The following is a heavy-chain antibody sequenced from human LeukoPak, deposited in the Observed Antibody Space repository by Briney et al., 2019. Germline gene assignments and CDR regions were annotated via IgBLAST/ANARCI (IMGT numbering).Heavy chain of an antibody. CDR2: ISYDGSNK. D-gene: IGHD3-10*01. V-gene: IGHV3-30*18. CDR1: GFTFSSYG. CDR3: AKDQDYYGSDYYYYGMDV. J-gene: IGHJ6*02. Sequence: GSLRLSCAASGFTFSSYGMHWVRQAPGKGLEWVAVISYDGSNKYYADSVKGRFTISRDNSKNTLYLQMNSLRAEDTAVYYCAKDQDYYGSDYYYYGMDVWGQGTTVTVSS.